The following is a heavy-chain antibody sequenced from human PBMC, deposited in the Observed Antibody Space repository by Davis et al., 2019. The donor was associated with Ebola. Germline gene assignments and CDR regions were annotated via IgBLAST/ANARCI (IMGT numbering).Heavy chain of an antibody. CDR1: GGSISSYY. CDR3: ARSEGIAATFDY. V-gene: IGHV4-59*01. Sequence: SETLSLTCTVSGGSISSYYWSWIRQPPGKGLEWIGYTYYSGSTNYNPSLKSRVTISVDTSKNQFSLKLSSVTAADTAVYYCARSEGIAATFDYWGQGTLVTVSS. J-gene: IGHJ4*02. D-gene: IGHD6-13*01. CDR2: TYYSGST.